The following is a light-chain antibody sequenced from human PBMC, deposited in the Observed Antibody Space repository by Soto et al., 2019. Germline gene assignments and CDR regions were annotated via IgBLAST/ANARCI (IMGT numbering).Light chain of an antibody. CDR2: GAS. CDR1: QSVSSN. CDR3: QQYNNWPPYT. Sequence: EIVMTQSPATLSVSPGERATLSCRASQSVSSNLAWYQQKPCQAPMLLIYGASTRATGIPARFSGNGSGTEFTLTISSLQSEDFAVYYCQQYNNWPPYTFGQGTKLEIK. J-gene: IGKJ2*01. V-gene: IGKV3-15*01.